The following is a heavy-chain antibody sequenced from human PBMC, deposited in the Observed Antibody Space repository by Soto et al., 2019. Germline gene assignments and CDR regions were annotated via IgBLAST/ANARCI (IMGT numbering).Heavy chain of an antibody. CDR2: INAGNGNT. J-gene: IGHJ4*02. D-gene: IGHD6-6*01. Sequence: ASVKVSCKASGYTFTSYAMHWVRQAPGQRLEWMGWINAGNGNTKYSQKFQGRVTITRDTSASTAYMELSSLRSEDTAVYYCARDVRGSSVFDYWGQGTLVTVSS. CDR1: GYTFTSYA. V-gene: IGHV1-3*01. CDR3: ARDVRGSSVFDY.